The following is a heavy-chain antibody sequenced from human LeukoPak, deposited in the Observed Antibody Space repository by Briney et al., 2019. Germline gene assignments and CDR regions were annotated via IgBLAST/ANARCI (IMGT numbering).Heavy chain of an antibody. D-gene: IGHD2-2*01. CDR3: ATSSNAPGNY. J-gene: IGHJ4*02. CDR2: INSDGSDT. V-gene: IGHV3-74*01. Sequence: GGSLRLSCAASGFTFSSYWMHWVRQAPGKGLVWVSRINSDGSDTSYADSVEGRFTISRDNAKNTLYLQMNSLRAEDTAVYYCATSSNAPGNYWGQGTLVTISS. CDR1: GFTFSSYW.